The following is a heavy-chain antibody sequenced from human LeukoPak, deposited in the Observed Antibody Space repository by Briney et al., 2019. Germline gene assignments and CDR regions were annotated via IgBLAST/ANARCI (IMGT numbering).Heavy chain of an antibody. Sequence: GGSLRLSCAASGFTFRNYGIHWVRQAPAKGLDWVAVISGDGINIHYADSVRGRFTISRDNSKKTVFLHMNSLRADDTAIYYCAKDDWAVVGTTLTYYYNYMDVWGKGTTVTVYS. CDR3: AKDDWAVVGTTLTYYYNYMDV. D-gene: IGHD6-19*01. V-gene: IGHV3-30*18. J-gene: IGHJ6*03. CDR2: ISGDGINI. CDR1: GFTFRNYG.